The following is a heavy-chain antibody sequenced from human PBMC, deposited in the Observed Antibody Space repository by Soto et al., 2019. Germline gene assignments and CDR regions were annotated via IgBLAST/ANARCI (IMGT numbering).Heavy chain of an antibody. D-gene: IGHD3-22*01. Sequence: SQTLSLTCAISGDSVSSNSAAWNWIRQSPSRGLEWLGRTYYRSKWYNDYAVSVKSRITINPDTSKNQFSLQLNSVTPEDTAVYYCARETPGDSSGYYLNAFDIWGQGTMVTVSS. V-gene: IGHV6-1*01. CDR2: TYYRSKWYN. J-gene: IGHJ3*02. CDR3: ARETPGDSSGYYLNAFDI. CDR1: GDSVSSNSAA.